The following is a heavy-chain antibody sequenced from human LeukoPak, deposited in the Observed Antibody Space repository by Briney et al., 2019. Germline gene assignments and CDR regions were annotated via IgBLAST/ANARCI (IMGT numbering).Heavy chain of an antibody. D-gene: IGHD3-3*01. CDR3: AKDFSYDFWSGYYDF. CDR1: GFTFSNAW. J-gene: IGHJ4*02. V-gene: IGHV3-23*01. CDR2: ISGSGGTT. Sequence: PGGSLRLSCAASGFTFSNAWMSWVRQAPGQGLEWVASISGSGGTTYYADSVKGRFTISRDNSKNTVYLQMNSLRAEDTAVYYCAKDFSYDFWSGYYDFWGQGTLVTVSS.